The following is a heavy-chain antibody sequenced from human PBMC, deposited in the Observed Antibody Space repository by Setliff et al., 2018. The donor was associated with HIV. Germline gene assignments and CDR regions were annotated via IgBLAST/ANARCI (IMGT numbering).Heavy chain of an antibody. V-gene: IGHV1-18*01. D-gene: IGHD6-13*01. CDR2: ISGYNGNT. CDR1: GYTFSSYG. J-gene: IGHJ3*02. CDR3: TKDGLAAGARAFDI. Sequence: ASVKVSCKASGYTFSSYGISWVRQAPGQGLQWVGWISGYNGNTHYAQNVQGRVTMTTDTSTNTAYMDLRSLRSDDTAVYYCTKDGLAAGARAFDIWGQGTMVTDSS.